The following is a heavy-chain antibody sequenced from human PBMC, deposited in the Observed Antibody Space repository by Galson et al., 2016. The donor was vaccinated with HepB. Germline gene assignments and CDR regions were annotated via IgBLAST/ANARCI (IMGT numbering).Heavy chain of an antibody. J-gene: IGHJ5*02. CDR1: GFSLTSTGVG. CDR2: IYWDDDK. CDR3: AHGGVFFGVIREKGWFDP. D-gene: IGHD2-8*02. Sequence: PALVKPTQTLTLTCTFSGFSLTSTGVGVGWFRQPPGKALEWLALIYWDDDKRYSPSLKSRLTITRDSSKNQVVLTMTNMDPAATGTYFCAHGGVFFGVIREKGWFDPWGQGTLVTVSS. V-gene: IGHV2-5*02.